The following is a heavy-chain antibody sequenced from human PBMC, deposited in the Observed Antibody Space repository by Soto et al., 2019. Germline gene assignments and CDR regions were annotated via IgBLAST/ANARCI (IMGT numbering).Heavy chain of an antibody. V-gene: IGHV5-51*01. Sequence: ASVKVSCKGSGYSFTSYWIGWVRQMPGKGLEWMGIIYPGDSDTRYSPSFQGQVTISADKSISTAYLQWSSLKASDTAMYYCARASGGVVGVNWFDPWGQGTLVTVSS. CDR3: ARASGGVVGVNWFDP. CDR1: GYSFTSYW. J-gene: IGHJ5*02. CDR2: IYPGDSDT. D-gene: IGHD2-15*01.